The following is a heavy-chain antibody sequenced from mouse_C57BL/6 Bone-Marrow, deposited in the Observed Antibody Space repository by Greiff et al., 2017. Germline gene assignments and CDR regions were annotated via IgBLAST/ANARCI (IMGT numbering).Heavy chain of an antibody. J-gene: IGHJ1*03. CDR1: GYAFTTYL. CDR2: INPGSGGT. Sequence: QVQLKQSGAELVRPGTSVKVSCKASGYAFTTYLIEWVKQRPGQGLEWIGVINPGSGGTNYNEKFKGKATLTADTSSSTAYMQLSSLTSADSAVYVCASALWRRTGDWYFDVWGTGTTVTVAS. CDR3: ASALWRRTGDWYFDV. V-gene: IGHV1-54*01. D-gene: IGHD1-1*02.